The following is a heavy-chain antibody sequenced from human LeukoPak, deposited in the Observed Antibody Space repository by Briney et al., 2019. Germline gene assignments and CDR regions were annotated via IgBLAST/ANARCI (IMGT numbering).Heavy chain of an antibody. Sequence: GGSLRLSCAASGVTFTSYSMNWVRQAPGKGLEWVSYISSSISSIYYADSVKGRFTSSRDNAKNSLYLQMNSLRAEDTAVYYCARVLRYCSGGNCYSGGLGYMDVWGKGTTVTISS. CDR1: GVTFTSYS. D-gene: IGHD2-15*01. J-gene: IGHJ6*03. CDR2: ISSSISSI. V-gene: IGHV3-48*01. CDR3: ARVLRYCSGGNCYSGGLGYMDV.